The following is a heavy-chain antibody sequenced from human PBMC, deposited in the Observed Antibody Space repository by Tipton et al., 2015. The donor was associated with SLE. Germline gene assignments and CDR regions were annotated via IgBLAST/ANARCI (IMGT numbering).Heavy chain of an antibody. V-gene: IGHV4-59*08. J-gene: IGHJ1*01. Sequence: TLSLTCIVSGGSISSSYWTWIRQSPGKGLEWIGSIYYSGSTYYNPSLKSRGTISVDTSKNQFSLKLTSVTAADTAVYYCASLDFWSGYWGFQHWGQGTLVTVSS. CDR2: IYYSGST. CDR3: ASLDFWSGYWGFQH. CDR1: GGSISSSY. D-gene: IGHD3-3*01.